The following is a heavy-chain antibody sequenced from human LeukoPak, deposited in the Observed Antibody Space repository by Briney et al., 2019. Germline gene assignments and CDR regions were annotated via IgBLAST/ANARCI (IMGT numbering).Heavy chain of an antibody. V-gene: IGHV3-23*01. CDR1: GFTFSSYS. J-gene: IGHJ4*02. D-gene: IGHD3-22*01. CDR3: AKHLSGYYDSSGYLDY. CDR2: ISGSGGST. Sequence: GGSLRLSCAASGFTFSSYSMSWVRQAPGKGLEWVSAISGSGGSTYYADSVKGRFTISRDNSKNTLYLQMNSLRAEDTAVYYCAKHLSGYYDSSGYLDYWGQGTLVTVSS.